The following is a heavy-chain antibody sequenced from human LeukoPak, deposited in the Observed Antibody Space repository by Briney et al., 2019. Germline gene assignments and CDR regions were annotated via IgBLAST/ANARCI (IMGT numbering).Heavy chain of an antibody. V-gene: IGHV4-34*01. CDR1: GGSFSGYY. Sequence: SETLSLTYAVYGGSFSGYYWSWIRQPPGKGLEWIGEINHSGSTNYNPSLKSRVTISVDTSKNQFSLKLSSVTAADTAVYYCAREGSDDYVWGSYRYGFYYMDVWGKGTTVTVSS. D-gene: IGHD3-16*02. J-gene: IGHJ6*03. CDR2: INHSGST. CDR3: AREGSDDYVWGSYRYGFYYMDV.